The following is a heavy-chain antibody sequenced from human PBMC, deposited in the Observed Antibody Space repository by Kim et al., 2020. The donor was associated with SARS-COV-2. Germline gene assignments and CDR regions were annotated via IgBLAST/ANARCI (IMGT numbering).Heavy chain of an antibody. CDR2: IYYSGST. CDR3: ARRRYYYDSSGYGNAF. V-gene: IGHV4-61*01. Sequence: SETLSLTCTVSGGSFSSGSYYWSWIRQPPGKGLEWIGYIYYSGSTNYNLSLKSRVTISVDTSKNQFSLKLSSVTAAATAVYYCARRRYYYDSSGYGNAF. J-gene: IGHJ3*01. D-gene: IGHD3-22*01. CDR1: GGSFSSGSYY.